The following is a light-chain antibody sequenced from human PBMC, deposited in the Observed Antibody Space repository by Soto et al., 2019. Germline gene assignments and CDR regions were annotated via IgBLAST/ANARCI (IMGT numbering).Light chain of an antibody. V-gene: IGLV2-23*01. J-gene: IGLJ2*01. CDR3: CSYAGSGVV. CDR1: SSDVGSYNH. CDR2: EGS. Sequence: QSALTQPASVSGSPGQSITISCTGTSSDVGSYNHVSWYQQHPGKAPKVMIYEGSKRPSGVSNRFSGSKSGNTASLTISGLQAEDGADYYCCSYAGSGVVFGGGTKLTVL.